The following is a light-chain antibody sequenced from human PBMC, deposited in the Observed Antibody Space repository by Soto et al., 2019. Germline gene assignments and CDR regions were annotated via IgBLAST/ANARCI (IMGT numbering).Light chain of an antibody. CDR2: GAS. CDR3: QHYHNSPLWT. CDR1: QRVSSN. V-gene: IGKV3-15*01. Sequence: EIVMTQSPATLSVSPGERATLSCRASQRVSSNLAWYQQKPGQAPRLLIYGASTRATGIPARFSGSGSGTDFTLTISSLQSDDVAVSYCQHYHNSPLWTFGPGTKLEIK. J-gene: IGKJ2*02.